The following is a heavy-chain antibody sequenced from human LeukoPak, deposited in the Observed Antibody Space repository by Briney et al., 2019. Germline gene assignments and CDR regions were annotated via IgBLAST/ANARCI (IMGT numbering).Heavy chain of an antibody. D-gene: IGHD3-22*01. CDR3: ARGRDYDSSGYYYLHYYGMDV. CDR1: GGTFSSYA. CDR2: IIPIFGKA. V-gene: IGHV1-69*13. J-gene: IGHJ6*02. Sequence: SVKVSCKASGGTFSSYAISWVRQAPGQGLEWMGVIIPIFGKANYAQKFQGRVTITADESTSTAYMELSSLRSEDTAVYYCARGRDYDSSGYYYLHYYGMDVWGQGTTVTVSS.